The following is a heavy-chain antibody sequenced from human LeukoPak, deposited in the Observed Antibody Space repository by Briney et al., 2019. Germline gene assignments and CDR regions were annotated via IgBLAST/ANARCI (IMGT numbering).Heavy chain of an antibody. D-gene: IGHD3-16*02. CDR3: ARRSDFGGVIDAFLNY. CDR2: INHSGST. Sequence: PSETLSLTCAVYGGSSSGFYWSWIRHLPGSGLEWNGEINHSGSTNYNPTLKRRVTISVDTSKNQFSLRLTSVTAADTAVYSCARRSDFGGVIDAFLNYWGHGTLVTVSS. J-gene: IGHJ4*01. CDR1: GGSSSGFY. V-gene: IGHV4-34*01.